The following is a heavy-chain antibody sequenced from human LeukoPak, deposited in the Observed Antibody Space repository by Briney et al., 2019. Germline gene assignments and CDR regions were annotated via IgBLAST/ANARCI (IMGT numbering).Heavy chain of an antibody. CDR1: GRTFSSYA. V-gene: IGHV1-69*13. Sequence: GASVKVSCKASGRTFSSYAISLVRQAPGQGLEWMGGIIPIFGTANYAQKFQRRVTITADESTSTASMELSNLRSEDTAVYYCARESPQGGIDYWGQGALVTVSS. J-gene: IGHJ4*02. CDR3: ARESPQGGIDY. D-gene: IGHD3-16*01. CDR2: IIPIFGTA.